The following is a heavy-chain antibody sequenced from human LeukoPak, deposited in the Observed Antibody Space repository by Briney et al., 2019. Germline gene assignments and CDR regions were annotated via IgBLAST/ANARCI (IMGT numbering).Heavy chain of an antibody. D-gene: IGHD2-2*01. J-gene: IGHJ6*02. CDR3: ARAKIVVPAALDYGMDV. V-gene: IGHV7-4-1*02. CDR1: GYTFTSYA. CDR2: INTNTGNP. Sequence: ASVKVSCKASGYTFTSYAMNWVRQAPGQGLEWMGWINTNTGNPTYAQGFTGRFVFSLDTSVSTAYLQISSLKAEDTAVYYCARAKIVVPAALDYGMDVWGQGTTVTVSS.